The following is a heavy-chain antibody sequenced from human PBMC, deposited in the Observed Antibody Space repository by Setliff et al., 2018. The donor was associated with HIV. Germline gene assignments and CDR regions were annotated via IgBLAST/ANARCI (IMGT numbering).Heavy chain of an antibody. J-gene: IGHJ4*02. V-gene: IGHV1-2*06. Sequence: AASLPFSFPASGYTFTNQYISWVRQAPGQGLEWMGRINPNSGGTKYAQKFQGRVTMTRDTSISTAYMELSRLISDATAVYYCARESDFSNYPKYCFDNWGQGTLVTVS. CDR3: ARESDFSNYPKYCFDN. D-gene: IGHD4-4*01. CDR2: INPNSGGT. CDR1: GYTFTNQY.